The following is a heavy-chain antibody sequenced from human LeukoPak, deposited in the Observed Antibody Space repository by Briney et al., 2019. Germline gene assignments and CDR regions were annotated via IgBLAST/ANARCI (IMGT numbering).Heavy chain of an antibody. D-gene: IGHD6-6*01. J-gene: IGHJ4*02. Sequence: PGGSLRLSRAASGFTFSSYWMSWVRQAPGKGLEWVANIKQDGSEKYYVDSVKGRFTISRDNAKNSLYLQMNSLRAEDTAVYYCARGRLRYYFDYWGQGTLVTVSS. CDR2: IKQDGSEK. CDR3: ARGRLRYYFDY. CDR1: GFTFSSYW. V-gene: IGHV3-7*01.